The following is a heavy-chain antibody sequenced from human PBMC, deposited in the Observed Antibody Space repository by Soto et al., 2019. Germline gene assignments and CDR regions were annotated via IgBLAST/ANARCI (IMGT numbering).Heavy chain of an antibody. Sequence: GGSLKLGCAASGFTLSSYGMSWVRQAPGKGLEWVANIKQDGSEKYYVDSVKGRFTISRDDAKNSLYLQMNSLRAEDTAVYYCARDWDENLDYWGQGTLVTVSS. J-gene: IGHJ4*02. CDR2: IKQDGSEK. CDR1: GFTLSSYG. CDR3: ARDWDENLDY. D-gene: IGHD1-26*01. V-gene: IGHV3-7*03.